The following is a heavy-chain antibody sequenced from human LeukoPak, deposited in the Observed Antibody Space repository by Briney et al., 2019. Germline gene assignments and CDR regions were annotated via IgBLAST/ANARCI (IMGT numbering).Heavy chain of an antibody. V-gene: IGHV4-61*02. D-gene: IGHD4-17*01. CDR1: GDSITSGPYF. CDR2: TYSSGSA. Sequence: SQTLSLTCTASGDSITSGPYFWNWIRQPAGKKLEWIGRTYSSGSAIYNPSLKSRVTISADRSKNQIYLTLTSVTAADAAVYFCASAVYFGDSTVCDTWGQGTVVTVSS. J-gene: IGHJ4*02. CDR3: ASAVYFGDSTVCDT.